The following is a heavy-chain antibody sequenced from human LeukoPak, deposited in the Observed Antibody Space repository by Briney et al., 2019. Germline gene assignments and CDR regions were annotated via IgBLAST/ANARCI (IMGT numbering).Heavy chain of an antibody. CDR1: GFTFSDYF. CDR3: ARDSGYGSGTFDY. CDR2: IYSGGST. V-gene: IGHV3-66*01. J-gene: IGHJ4*02. Sequence: PGGSLRLSCAASGFTFSDYFMNWVRQAPEKGLEWVSVIYSGGSTYYADSVKGRFSISRDNSKNTVYLQMNSLRAEDTAVYYCARDSGYGSGTFDYWGQGTLVTVSS. D-gene: IGHD3-10*01.